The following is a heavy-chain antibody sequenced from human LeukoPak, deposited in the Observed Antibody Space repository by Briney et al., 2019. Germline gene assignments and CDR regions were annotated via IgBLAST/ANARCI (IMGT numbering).Heavy chain of an antibody. CDR1: GGSFSGYH. V-gene: IGHV4-34*01. J-gene: IGHJ4*02. CDR3: ARGPYDFWSGYPNYFDY. Sequence: PSETLSLTCAVYGGSFSGYHWSWIRQPPGKGLEWIGEINHSGSTNYNPSLKSRVTISVDTSKNQFSLKLSSVTAADTAVYYCARGPYDFWSGYPNYFDYWGQGTLVTVSS. D-gene: IGHD3-3*01. CDR2: INHSGST.